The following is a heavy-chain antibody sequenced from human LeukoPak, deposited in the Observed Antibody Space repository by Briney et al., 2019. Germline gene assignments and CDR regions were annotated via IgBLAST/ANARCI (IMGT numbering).Heavy chain of an antibody. Sequence: SVKVSCKASGGTFSSFTISWMRQAPGQGLEWMGGIIPDFGTTYNGQKSQGRLTVTADESTDTAYMNLRGLTSEDTAVYYCARDRGDYFDFWGRGTPVSVSS. J-gene: IGHJ4*01. D-gene: IGHD3-10*01. CDR2: IIPDFGTT. CDR1: GGTFSSFT. V-gene: IGHV1-69*13. CDR3: ARDRGDYFDF.